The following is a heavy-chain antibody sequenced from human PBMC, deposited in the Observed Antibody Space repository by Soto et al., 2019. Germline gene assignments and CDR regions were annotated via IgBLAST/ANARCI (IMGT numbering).Heavy chain of an antibody. CDR1: GASISSYY. Sequence: PSETLSLTCPASGASISSYYWSWIRQPPGMGLECIVYIYYSGSTNYNPSLKSRVTISVDTSKNQFSLKLSSVTAADTAVYYCARAKAPLYSSSWYWFHPWGQGTLVTVSS. D-gene: IGHD6-13*01. CDR3: ARAKAPLYSSSWYWFHP. J-gene: IGHJ5*02. CDR2: IYYSGST. V-gene: IGHV4-59*08.